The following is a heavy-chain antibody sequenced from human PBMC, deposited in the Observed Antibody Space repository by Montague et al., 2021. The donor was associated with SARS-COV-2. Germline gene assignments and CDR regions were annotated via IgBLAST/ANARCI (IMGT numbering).Heavy chain of an antibody. CDR3: ARGGGYSYGALDY. V-gene: IGHV4-34*01. Sequence: SETLSLTCVVYGGSFSGYYWSWIRQPPGKGLEWIGEINHSGSTNYNPSFRSRVTISADTSKKQFSLRLNSVTAADTAVYYCARGGGYSYGALDYWGQGTLVTVSS. CDR1: GGSFSGYY. J-gene: IGHJ4*02. CDR2: INHSGST. D-gene: IGHD5-18*01.